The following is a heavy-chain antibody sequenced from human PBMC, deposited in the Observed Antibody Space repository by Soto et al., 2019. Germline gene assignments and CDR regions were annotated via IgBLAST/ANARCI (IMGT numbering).Heavy chain of an antibody. CDR1: GFTSTSSA. V-gene: IGHV1-58*01. D-gene: IGHD1-26*01. CDR3: AREGGSGSPDWYFNV. J-gene: IGHJ2*01. CDR2: IVVGSGNT. Sequence: GASVKVSCKASGFTSTSSAVQWVRQARGQRLEWIGWIVVGSGNTNYAQKFQERVTITRDMSTSTAYMELSSLRSEDTAVYCCAREGGSGSPDWYFNVWGRGTLVTVSS.